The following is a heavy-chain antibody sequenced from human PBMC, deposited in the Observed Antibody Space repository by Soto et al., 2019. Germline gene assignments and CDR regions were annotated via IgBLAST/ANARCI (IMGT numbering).Heavy chain of an antibody. Sequence: QVQLQESGPGLVKPSHTLSLTCTVSGVSIRSGGYYWSWIRKHPGKGLEWIGYIYYSGSTYYNPSRKSRVTISVDKSKNQFSLKLSSVTAADTAVYYCARIVATIPRYFVDYWGQGTLVTVSS. CDR1: GVSIRSGGYY. D-gene: IGHD5-12*01. CDR2: IYYSGST. CDR3: ARIVATIPRYFVDY. J-gene: IGHJ4*02. V-gene: IGHV4-31*03.